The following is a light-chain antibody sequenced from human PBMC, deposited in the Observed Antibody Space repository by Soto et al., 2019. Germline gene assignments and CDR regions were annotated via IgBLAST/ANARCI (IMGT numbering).Light chain of an antibody. J-gene: IGLJ1*01. CDR3: QSYDSSLSSYV. CDR2: SNS. V-gene: IGLV1-40*01. Sequence: SVLTQPPSVSGAPGQRVTISCTGSSSNIGAGYDVHWYQQLPGTAPKLLISSNSNRPSGVPDRFSGSKSGSSASLAITGLQDEDEADYSCQSYDSSLSSYVFGSGTKVTVL. CDR1: SSNIGAGYD.